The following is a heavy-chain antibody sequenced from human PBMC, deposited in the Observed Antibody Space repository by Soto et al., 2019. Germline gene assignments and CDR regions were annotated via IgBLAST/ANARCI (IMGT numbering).Heavy chain of an antibody. CDR3: GRGRRGTIVVVY. J-gene: IGHJ4*02. CDR1: GYTFTGHY. Sequence: ASVKVSCKASGYTFTGHYIHWVRQAPEQGPEWMGEIGPESGATRYAQKFKGRVTMTRDMSITTVYMELKNLSPDDTAVYYCGRGRRGTIVVVYWGQGTPVTVSS. V-gene: IGHV1-2*02. D-gene: IGHD1-26*01. CDR2: IGPESGAT.